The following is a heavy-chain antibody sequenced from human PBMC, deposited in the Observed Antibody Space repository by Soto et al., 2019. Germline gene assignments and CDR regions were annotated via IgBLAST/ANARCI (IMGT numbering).Heavy chain of an antibody. D-gene: IGHD3-16*02. CDR3: ARTKTRIMITFGGVIPLDFDY. CDR1: GFTFSSYS. Sequence: EVQLVESGGGLVQPGGSLRLSCAASGFTFSSYSMNWVRQAPGKGLEWVSYISISSSTIYYADSVKGRFTISRDNAKNSLYLQMNSLRAEDTAVYYCARTKTRIMITFGGVIPLDFDYWGQGTLVTVSS. V-gene: IGHV3-48*01. CDR2: ISISSSTI. J-gene: IGHJ4*02.